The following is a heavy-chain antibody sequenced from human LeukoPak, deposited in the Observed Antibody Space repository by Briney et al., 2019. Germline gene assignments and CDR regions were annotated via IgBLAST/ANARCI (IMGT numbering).Heavy chain of an antibody. Sequence: GGSLRLSCAASGFTFSSYAMHWVRQAPGKGLEWVAVISYDGSNKYYADSVKGRFTISRDNSKNTLYLQMNSLRAEDTAVYYCARVVVVVTPHDAFDIWGQGTMVTVSS. CDR3: ARVVVVVTPHDAFDI. CDR1: GFTFSSYA. J-gene: IGHJ3*02. V-gene: IGHV3-30*04. D-gene: IGHD2-21*02. CDR2: ISYDGSNK.